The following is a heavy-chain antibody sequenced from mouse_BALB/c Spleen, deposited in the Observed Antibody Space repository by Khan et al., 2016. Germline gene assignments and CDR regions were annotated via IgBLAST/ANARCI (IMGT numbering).Heavy chain of an antibody. Sequence: EVQLQESGPGLVKPSQSLSLTCSVTGYSITSGYYWTWIRQFPGNKLEWMGYISSDGNNNYNPSLKNRISITRDTSKGQFFLKLNSVTTEDTATYYCARDGDYFYDYGGQGTTLTVSS. V-gene: IGHV3-6*02. CDR2: ISSDGNN. J-gene: IGHJ2*01. CDR1: GYSITSGYY. CDR3: ARDGDYFYDY.